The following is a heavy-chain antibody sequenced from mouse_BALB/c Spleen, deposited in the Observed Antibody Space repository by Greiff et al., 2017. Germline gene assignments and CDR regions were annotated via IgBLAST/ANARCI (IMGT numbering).Heavy chain of an antibody. CDR1: GYTFTSYW. D-gene: IGHD2-10*02. V-gene: IGHV1S22*01. CDR2: IYPGSGST. J-gene: IGHJ1*01. CDR3: TRGGYGNLWYFDV. Sequence: LQQPGSELVRPGASVKLSCKASGYTFTSYWMHWVKQRHGQGLEWIGNIYPGSGSTNYDEKFKSKGTLTVDTSSSTAYMHLSSLTSEDSAVYYCTRGGYGNLWYFDVWGAGTTVTVSS.